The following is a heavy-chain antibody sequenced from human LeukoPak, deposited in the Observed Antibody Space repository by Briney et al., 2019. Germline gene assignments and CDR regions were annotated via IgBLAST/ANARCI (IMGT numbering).Heavy chain of an antibody. CDR2: FCSGCSGGST. V-gene: IGHV3-66*01. Sequence: PGGSLRLSCAASGFTVSSNYMSWVRQAPGKGLEWGSVFCSGCSGGSTYYADSVKGRFTISRDNSENTLYLQMNSLRAEDTAVYYCARVPDSSLRPPGAFDIWGQGTMVTVSS. J-gene: IGHJ3*02. D-gene: IGHD3-22*01. CDR3: ARVPDSSLRPPGAFDI. CDR1: GFTVSSNY.